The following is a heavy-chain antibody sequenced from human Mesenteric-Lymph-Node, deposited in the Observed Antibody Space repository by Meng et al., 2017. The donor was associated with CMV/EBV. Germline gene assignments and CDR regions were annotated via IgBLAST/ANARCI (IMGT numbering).Heavy chain of an antibody. CDR2: IKQDGSQK. D-gene: IGHD3-3*01. J-gene: IGHJ5*02. Sequence: GESLKISCVTSGFIFSSYWMSWVRQAPGKGLEWVANIKQDGSQKDYVDSVKGRFTLSRDNAKNTLYLQMNTLRAEDTAVYYCVREDGVVASRGNRFDPWGQGTLVTVSS. V-gene: IGHV3-7*01. CDR1: GFIFSSYW. CDR3: VREDGVVASRGNRFDP.